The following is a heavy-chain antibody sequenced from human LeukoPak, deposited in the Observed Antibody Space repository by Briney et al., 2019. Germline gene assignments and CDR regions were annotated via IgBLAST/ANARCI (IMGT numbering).Heavy chain of an antibody. D-gene: IGHD3-10*01. J-gene: IGHJ6*03. CDR1: GFTFNNYN. V-gene: IGHV3-21*04. CDR3: AKGGVFGEYYYYYYMDV. Sequence: GGSLRLSCAASGFTFNNYNMNWVRQAPGRALEWVSSITSSGTYIFYADSVKGRFTISRDNSKNTLYLQMNSLRAEDTALYYCAKGGVFGEYYYYYYMDVWGKGTTVTISS. CDR2: ITSSGTYI.